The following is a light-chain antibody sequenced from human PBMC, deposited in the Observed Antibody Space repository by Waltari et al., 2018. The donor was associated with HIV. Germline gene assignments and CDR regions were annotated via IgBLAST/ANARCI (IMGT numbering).Light chain of an antibody. CDR2: DVS. J-gene: IGLJ1*01. V-gene: IGLV2-14*01. CDR3: SSYTSSSTLYV. CDR1: SSDVGGYNY. Sequence: QSALTQPASVSGSPGQSITISCTGTSSDVGGYNYVSWYQQHPGKDPKLMIYDVSNRPAGGSNRFSGSKSGNTASLTISGLQAEDEADYYCSSYTSSSTLYVFGIGTKVTVL.